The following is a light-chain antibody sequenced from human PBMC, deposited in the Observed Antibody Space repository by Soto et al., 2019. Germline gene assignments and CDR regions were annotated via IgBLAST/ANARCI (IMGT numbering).Light chain of an antibody. CDR3: SSYTTSSILYV. CDR2: EVT. Sequence: ALTQPASVSGSPGQSITISCTGTSSDVGGYNYVSWYQQHQGKAPELIIYEVTSRPSGVSNHFSGSKSGNTASLTISGLQAEDEADYYCSSYTTSSILYVFGTGTKVTVL. J-gene: IGLJ1*01. CDR1: SSDVGGYNY. V-gene: IGLV2-14*01.